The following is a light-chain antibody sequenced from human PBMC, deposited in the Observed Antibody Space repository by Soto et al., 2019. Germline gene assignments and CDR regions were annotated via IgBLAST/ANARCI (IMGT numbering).Light chain of an antibody. CDR3: QQYGSLIT. Sequence: EIVLTQSPGTLSLSPGERATLSCRASQSVSSRYLARYQQKPGQAPRLLIYGASSRATGIPDRFSGRGTGTDFTLTISRLEPEDFAVYYCQQYGSLITFGQGTRLEIK. V-gene: IGKV3-20*01. J-gene: IGKJ5*01. CDR1: QSVSSRY. CDR2: GAS.